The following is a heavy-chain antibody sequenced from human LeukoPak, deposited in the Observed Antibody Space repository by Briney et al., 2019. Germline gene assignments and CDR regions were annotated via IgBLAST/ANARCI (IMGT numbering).Heavy chain of an antibody. CDR1: GYIFTNYD. CDR3: ARGGFPQWVVGALDI. D-gene: IGHD6-19*01. Sequence: ASVKVSCKASGYIFTNYDINWVRQATGQGLEWMGWMNPNTGNSGYAQKFQGRVTMTRNTSISTAYMELSSLKSEDTVVYYCARGGFPQWVVGALDIWGQGTMVTVSS. J-gene: IGHJ3*02. V-gene: IGHV1-8*01. CDR2: MNPNTGNS.